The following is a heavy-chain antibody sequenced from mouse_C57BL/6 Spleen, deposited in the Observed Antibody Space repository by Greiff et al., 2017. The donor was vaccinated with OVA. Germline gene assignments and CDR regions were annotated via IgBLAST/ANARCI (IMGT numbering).Heavy chain of an antibody. J-gene: IGHJ3*01. CDR2: IDPENGDT. D-gene: IGHD2-5*01. CDR1: GFNIKDDY. V-gene: IGHV14-4*01. Sequence: EVKLMESGAELVRPGASVKLSCTASGFNIKDDYMHWVKQRPEQGLEWIGWIDPENGDTEYASKFQGKATITADTSSNTAYLQLSSLTSEDTAVYYCTTHSNYFAYWGQGTLVTVSA. CDR3: TTHSNYFAY.